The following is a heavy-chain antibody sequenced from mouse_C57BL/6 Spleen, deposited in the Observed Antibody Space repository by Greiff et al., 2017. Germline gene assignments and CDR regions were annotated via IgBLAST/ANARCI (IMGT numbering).Heavy chain of an antibody. CDR2: INPSNGGT. V-gene: IGHV1-53*01. J-gene: IGHJ4*01. D-gene: IGHD2-5*01. CDR1: GYTFTSYW. Sequence: VQLQQPGTELVKPGASVKLSCKASGYTFTSYWMHWVKQRPGQGLEWIGNINPSNGGTNYNEKFKSKATLTVDKSSSTAYMQLSSLTSEDSAVYYCARDSNYVRYAMDYWGQGTSVTVSS. CDR3: ARDSNYVRYAMDY.